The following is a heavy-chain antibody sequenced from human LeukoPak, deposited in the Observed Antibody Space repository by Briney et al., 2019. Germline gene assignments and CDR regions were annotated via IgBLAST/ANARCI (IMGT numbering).Heavy chain of an antibody. CDR2: IWYDGSEK. V-gene: IGHV3-33*01. Sequence: GGSLRLSCAASVVTFSSFGMHWVRQVPGKGLEWVAVIWYDGSEKYYADSVKGRFTISRDNSKNTLYLQMNSLRAEDTAVYYCARGGNAFDIWGQGTMVTVSS. J-gene: IGHJ3*02. CDR1: VVTFSSFG. CDR3: ARGGNAFDI.